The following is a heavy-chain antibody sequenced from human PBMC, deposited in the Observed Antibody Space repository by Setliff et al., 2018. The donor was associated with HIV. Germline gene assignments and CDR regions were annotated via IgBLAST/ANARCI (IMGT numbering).Heavy chain of an antibody. D-gene: IGHD3-10*01. Sequence: ASVKVSCKASGYTFTGHYMHWVRQAPGQGLEWMGRINPNSGGTNYAQKFQGRFTMTRDASISTAYMELSRLRSDDTAVYYCVRDIKYGSGNPFMGPSPGFDYWGQGTLVTVSS. J-gene: IGHJ4*02. CDR1: GYTFTGHY. CDR3: VRDIKYGSGNPFMGPSPGFDY. CDR2: INPNSGGT. V-gene: IGHV1-2*06.